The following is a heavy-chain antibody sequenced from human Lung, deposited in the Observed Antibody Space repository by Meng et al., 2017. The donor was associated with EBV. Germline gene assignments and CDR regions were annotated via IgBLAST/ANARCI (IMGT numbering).Heavy chain of an antibody. CDR3: ARDKIAVAGITGDY. J-gene: IGHJ4*02. D-gene: IGHD6-19*01. CDR2: INTNTGNP. CDR1: GYTFSSYA. V-gene: IGHV7-4-1*02. Sequence: QVQLVQAESELKKPWASVKLSRTASGYTFSSYAINWVRQAPGQGREWMGWINTNTGNPTYAQGFTGRFVFSLDTSVSTAYLQISSLKAEDTAVYYCARDKIAVAGITGDYWGQGTLVTVSS.